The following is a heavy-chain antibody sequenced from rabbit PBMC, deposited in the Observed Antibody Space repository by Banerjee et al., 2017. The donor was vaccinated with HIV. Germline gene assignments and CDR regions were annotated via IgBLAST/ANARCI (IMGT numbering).Heavy chain of an antibody. CDR1: GFSFNNKYV. V-gene: IGHV1S45*01. J-gene: IGHJ4*01. CDR2: IYTGRSGTT. CDR3: ARDTGAYNDFNL. D-gene: IGHD4-1*01. Sequence: QEQLEESGGGLVQPEGSLTLTCTASGFSFNNKYVMCWVRQAPGKGLEWIACIYTGRSGTTYYATWAKGRFTISKTSSTTVTLQMTSLTAADTATYFCARDTGAYNDFNLWGPGTLVTVS.